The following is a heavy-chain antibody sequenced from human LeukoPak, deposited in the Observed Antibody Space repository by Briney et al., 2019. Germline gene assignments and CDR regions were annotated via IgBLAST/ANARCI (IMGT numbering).Heavy chain of an antibody. CDR3: ARGVYDSESYYKTFDY. CDR2: IYHSGST. J-gene: IGHJ4*02. CDR1: GGSISSSNW. V-gene: IGHV4-4*02. D-gene: IGHD3-10*01. Sequence: PSETLSLTYAVSGGSISSSNWWSWVRQPLGKGLEWIGEIYHSGSTNYNPSLKSRVTISVDKSKNQFSLKLSSVTAADTAMYYCARGVYDSESYYKTFDYWGQGTLVTVSS.